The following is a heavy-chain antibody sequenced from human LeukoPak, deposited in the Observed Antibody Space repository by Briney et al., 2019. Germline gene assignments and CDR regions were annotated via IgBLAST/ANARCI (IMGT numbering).Heavy chain of an antibody. CDR2: INPSGGST. Sequence: GASVKVSCKASGYTFTSYYMHWVRQAPGQGLEWMGIINPSGGSTSYAQKFQGRVTMTRDTSTSTVYMELSSLRSEDTAVYYCARALGHYYDSSGLNDWGQGTLVTVSS. CDR1: GYTFTSYY. V-gene: IGHV1-46*01. J-gene: IGHJ4*02. CDR3: ARALGHYYDSSGLND. D-gene: IGHD3-22*01.